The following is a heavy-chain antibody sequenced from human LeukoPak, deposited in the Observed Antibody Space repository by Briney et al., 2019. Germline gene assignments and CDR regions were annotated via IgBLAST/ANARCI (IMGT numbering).Heavy chain of an antibody. CDR1: GYTFTTYW. V-gene: IGHV5-51*01. J-gene: IGHJ5*02. CDR3: ARTLYYYDSSASRSHWFDP. D-gene: IGHD3-22*01. Sequence: GESLKISCKGSGYTFTTYWIGWVRQMPGKGLEWMGIIYPGDSDTTYSPSFQGQVTISADKSISTAYLQWSSLKASDTAMYYCARTLYYYDSSASRSHWFDPWGQGTLVTVSS. CDR2: IYPGDSDT.